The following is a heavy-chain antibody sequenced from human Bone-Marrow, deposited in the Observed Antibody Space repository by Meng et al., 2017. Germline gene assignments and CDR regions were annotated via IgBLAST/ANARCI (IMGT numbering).Heavy chain of an antibody. V-gene: IGHV4-38-2*02. D-gene: IGHD3-22*01. CDR3: ARDSSGYYPERPDY. J-gene: IGHJ4*02. CDR2: IYYSGST. Sequence: SETLSLTCAVSGYSISSGYYWGWIRQPPGKGLEWIGSIYYSGSTYYNPSLKSRVTISVDTSKNQFSLKLSSVTAADTAVYYCARDSSGYYPERPDYWGQGTLVTVSS. CDR1: GYSISSGYY.